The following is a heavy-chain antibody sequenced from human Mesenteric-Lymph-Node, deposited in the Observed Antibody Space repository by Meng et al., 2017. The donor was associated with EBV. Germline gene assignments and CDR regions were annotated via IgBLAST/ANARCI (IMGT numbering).Heavy chain of an antibody. J-gene: IGHJ4*02. V-gene: IGHV4-39*01. CDR2: TGTS. Sequence: LRVQGSGPGRVKPSESLLLSGHIAGCAITVVIWAGIRQPPGKGREWIGDTGTSYYNPSLKNRVTISVDTSNQFSLKLSSVTAADTAVYYFARRLHYYGSLGSWGQGTLVTVSS. CDR1: GCAITVVI. CDR3: ARRLHYYGSLGS. D-gene: IGHD3-10*01.